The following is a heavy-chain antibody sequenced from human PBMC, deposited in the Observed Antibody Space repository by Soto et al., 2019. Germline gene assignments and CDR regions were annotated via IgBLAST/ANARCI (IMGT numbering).Heavy chain of an antibody. J-gene: IGHJ4*02. V-gene: IGHV3-21*01. CDR3: ARDGGVAATLANYFDY. Sequence: GGSLRLSCAASGFTFNSYSMNWVGQAPGKGLEWVSSMSRSSRYIYYADSVKGRFTISRDNARNSVYLQMNSLRAEDTAVYYCARDGGVAATLANYFDYWGQGTLVTVSS. CDR1: GFTFNSYS. CDR2: MSRSSRYI. D-gene: IGHD2-15*01.